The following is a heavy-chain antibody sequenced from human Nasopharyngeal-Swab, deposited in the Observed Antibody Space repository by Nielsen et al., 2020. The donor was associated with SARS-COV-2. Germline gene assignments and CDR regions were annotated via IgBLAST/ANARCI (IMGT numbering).Heavy chain of an antibody. CDR3: VGDLAVAAY. D-gene: IGHD6-19*01. CDR1: GFTFSSYT. Sequence: GESLKISCAGSGFTFSSYTMNWVRQAPGKGLELVSSISVTSRYTHYADSVKGRFTISRDNAKDSLFLQMNTLTAEDTAVYYCVGDLAVAAYWGQGTQVTVSS. V-gene: IGHV3-21*01. J-gene: IGHJ4*02. CDR2: ISVTSRYT.